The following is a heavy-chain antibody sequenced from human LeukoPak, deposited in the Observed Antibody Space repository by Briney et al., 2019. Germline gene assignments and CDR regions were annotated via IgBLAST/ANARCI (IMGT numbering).Heavy chain of an antibody. CDR3: TRDLGVTYYYGSGKDGGGNNRFDP. CDR1: GFTFSSYS. D-gene: IGHD3-10*01. CDR2: ISSSSSYI. Sequence: GGSLRLSCAASGFTFSSYSMNWVRQAPGKGLEWVSSISSSSSYIYYADSVKGRFTISRDNAKNSLYLQMNSLRAEDTAVYYCTRDLGVTYYYGSGKDGGGNNRFDPWGQGTLVTVSS. V-gene: IGHV3-21*01. J-gene: IGHJ5*02.